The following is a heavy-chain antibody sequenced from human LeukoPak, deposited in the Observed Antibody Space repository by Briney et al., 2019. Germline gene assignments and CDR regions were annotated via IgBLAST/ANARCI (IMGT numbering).Heavy chain of an antibody. CDR1: GYTFTSYY. V-gene: IGHV1-46*01. CDR2: INPSGGST. CDR3: ARDSHYYYDSSGYRGSWFDP. Sequence: ASVKVSCKASGYTFTSYYMHWVRQAPGQGLEWMGIINPSGGSTSYAQKFQGRVTMTRDMSTSTVYMELSSLRSEDTAVYYCARDSHYYYDSSGYRGSWFDPWGQGTLVTVSS. D-gene: IGHD3-22*01. J-gene: IGHJ5*02.